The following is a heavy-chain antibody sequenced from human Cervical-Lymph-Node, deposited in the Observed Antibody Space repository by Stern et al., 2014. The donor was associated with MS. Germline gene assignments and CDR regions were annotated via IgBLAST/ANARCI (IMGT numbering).Heavy chain of an antibody. V-gene: IGHV1-69*01. Sequence: VQLVESGADVKKPGSSVKVSCTASGDTFINFGISCVRQAPGQGLEWMGGFIPLFGTTEYAQKFQGRVTISADESATTVYMELSGLRSEDTAVYYCARDNDDNGMDVWGQGTTVTVTS. J-gene: IGHJ6*02. CDR1: GDTFINFG. CDR2: FIPLFGTT. CDR3: ARDNDDNGMDV. D-gene: IGHD1-1*01.